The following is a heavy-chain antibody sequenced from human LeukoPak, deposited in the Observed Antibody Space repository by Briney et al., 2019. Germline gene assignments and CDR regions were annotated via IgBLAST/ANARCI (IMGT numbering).Heavy chain of an antibody. J-gene: IGHJ4*02. CDR2: ISAYNGNT. D-gene: IGHD3-16*01. CDR3: ARDSHDYVWGSLGY. CDR1: GYTFTSYG. V-gene: IGHV1-18*04. Sequence: GASVKVSCKASGYTFTSYGISWVRQAPGQGLERMGWISAYNGNTNYAQKLQGRVTMTTDTSTSTAYMELRRLRSDDTAVYYCARDSHDYVWGSLGYWGQGTLVTVTS.